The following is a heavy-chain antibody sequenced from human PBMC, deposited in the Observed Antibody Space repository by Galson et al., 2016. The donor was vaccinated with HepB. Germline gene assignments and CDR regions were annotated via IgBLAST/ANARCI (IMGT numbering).Heavy chain of an antibody. Sequence: SLRLSCAASGFTFSSYAMHWVRQAPGKGLQWVAVIFFDGSHKFYADSVRGRFRISRDNSKNMLYLQMNSLKVEDTAVYSCARPPSQRRGPYYMEVWGKGTMVTVSS. J-gene: IGHJ6*03. CDR3: ARPPSQRRGPYYMEV. V-gene: IGHV3-33*01. CDR1: GFTFSSYA. D-gene: IGHD3-16*01. CDR2: IFFDGSHK.